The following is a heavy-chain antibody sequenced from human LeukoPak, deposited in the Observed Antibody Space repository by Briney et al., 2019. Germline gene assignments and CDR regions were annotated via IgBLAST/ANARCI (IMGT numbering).Heavy chain of an antibody. J-gene: IGHJ4*02. Sequence: GESLKISCSGSGYSFTTYWIVWVRQMPGKGLEWMGIIHPGDSDIRYSPSFDGRVSISADKSLSSAYLQWRSLKASDTAMYYCARQKYVGRLTDYWGQGTLVTVSS. CDR3: ARQKYVGRLTDY. V-gene: IGHV5-51*01. D-gene: IGHD2-8*01. CDR2: IHPGDSDI. CDR1: GYSFTTYW.